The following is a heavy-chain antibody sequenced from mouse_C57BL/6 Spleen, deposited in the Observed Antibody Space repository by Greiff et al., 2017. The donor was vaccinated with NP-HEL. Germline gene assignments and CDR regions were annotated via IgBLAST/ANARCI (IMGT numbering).Heavy chain of an antibody. V-gene: IGHV5-16*01. Sequence: EVKLVESEGGLVQPGSSMKLSCTASGFTFSDYYMAWVRQVPEKGLEWVANINYDGSSTYYLDSLKSRFIISRDNAKNILYLQMSSLKSEDTATYYCARGSDFRYWYFDVWGTGTTVTVSS. CDR3: ARGSDFRYWYFDV. J-gene: IGHJ1*03. CDR1: GFTFSDYY. CDR2: INYDGSST.